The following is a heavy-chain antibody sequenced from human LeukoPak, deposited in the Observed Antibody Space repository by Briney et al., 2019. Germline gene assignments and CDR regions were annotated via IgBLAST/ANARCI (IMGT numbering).Heavy chain of an antibody. CDR3: ASTPFRGAPGYYYMDV. CDR2: IIPIFGTA. V-gene: IGHV1-69*05. CDR1: GGTFSSYA. Sequence: GASVKVSCKASGGTFSSYAISWVRRAPGQGLEWMGGIIPIFGTANYAQKFQGRVTITTDESTSTAYMELSSLRSEDTAVYYCASTPFRGAPGYYYMDVWGKGTTVTVSS. D-gene: IGHD3-16*01. J-gene: IGHJ6*03.